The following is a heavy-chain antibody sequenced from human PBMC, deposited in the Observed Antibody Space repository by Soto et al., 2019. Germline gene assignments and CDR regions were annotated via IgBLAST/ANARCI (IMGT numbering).Heavy chain of an antibody. CDR1: GYTFTSYG. Sequence: GASVKVSCKASGYTFTSYGISWVRQAPGQGLEWMGWISAYNGNTNYAQKLQGRVTMTTDTSTSTAYMELRSLRSDDTAVYYCARLWARYYYDNSGYYPYYFDYWGQGTLVTVSS. V-gene: IGHV1-18*04. CDR2: ISAYNGNT. CDR3: ARLWARYYYDNSGYYPYYFDY. J-gene: IGHJ4*02. D-gene: IGHD3-22*01.